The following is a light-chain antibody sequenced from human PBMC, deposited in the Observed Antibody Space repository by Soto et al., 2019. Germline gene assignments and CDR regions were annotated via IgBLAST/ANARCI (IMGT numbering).Light chain of an antibody. Sequence: DIQMTQSPSSLSASVGDRVTMACRASQDIGINLGWFQQTPGTATKRLIYVASSLQSGVPSRVSGSGSGTEFTLTISSLQPEDFASYFCLQHNAYPWTFGQGTKVDI. CDR2: VAS. J-gene: IGKJ1*01. CDR3: LQHNAYPWT. V-gene: IGKV1-17*01. CDR1: QDIGIN.